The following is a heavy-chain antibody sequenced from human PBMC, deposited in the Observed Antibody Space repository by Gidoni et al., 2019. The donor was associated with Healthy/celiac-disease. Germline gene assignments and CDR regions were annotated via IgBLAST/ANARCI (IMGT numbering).Heavy chain of an antibody. J-gene: IGHJ4*02. CDR1: GFTFTSYG. V-gene: IGHV3-30*18. Sequence: QVQLVESGGGVVQPGRSLRLSCAPAGFTFTSYGMHWVRQAPGKGLEWVTVISYDGSNKYYADSVKGRFTISRDNSKNTLYLQMNSLRAEDTAVYYCAKDRIVGYYGSGSYYGPFDYWGQGTLVTVSS. CDR2: ISYDGSNK. CDR3: AKDRIVGYYGSGSYYGPFDY. D-gene: IGHD3-10*01.